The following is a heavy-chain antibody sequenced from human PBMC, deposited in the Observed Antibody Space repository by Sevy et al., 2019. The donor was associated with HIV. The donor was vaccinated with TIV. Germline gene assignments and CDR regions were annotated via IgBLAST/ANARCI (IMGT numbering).Heavy chain of an antibody. Sequence: ASVKVSCKASGYTFTGYYMHWVRQAPGQGLEWMGWINPNSGGTNYAQKFQGRVTMTRDTSISTAYMELSRLRSDDTAVYYCARGQGGGIAARSAYYYYGMDVWGQGTTVTVSS. J-gene: IGHJ6*02. V-gene: IGHV1-2*02. CDR2: INPNSGGT. CDR3: ARGQGGGIAARSAYYYYGMDV. CDR1: GYTFTGYY. D-gene: IGHD6-6*01.